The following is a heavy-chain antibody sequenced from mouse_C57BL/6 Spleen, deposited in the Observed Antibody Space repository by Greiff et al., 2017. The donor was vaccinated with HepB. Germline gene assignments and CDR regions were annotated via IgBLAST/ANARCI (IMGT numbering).Heavy chain of an antibody. CDR1: GYTFTSYW. CDR3: ARRDTTALFDV. J-gene: IGHJ1*03. D-gene: IGHD1-2*01. Sequence: QVQLKQPGAELVKPGASVKLSCKASGYTFTSYWMQWVKQRPGQGLEWIGEIDPSDSYTNYNQKFKGKATLTVDTASSTAYMQLSSLTSEDSAVYYCARRDTTALFDVWGTGTTVTVSS. CDR2: IDPSDSYT. V-gene: IGHV1-50*01.